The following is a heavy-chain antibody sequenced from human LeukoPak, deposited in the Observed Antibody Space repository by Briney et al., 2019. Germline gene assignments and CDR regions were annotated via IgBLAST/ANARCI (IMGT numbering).Heavy chain of an antibody. Sequence: GGSLRLSCAASGFTFSSYWMHWVRQAPGKGLEWVAVISYDGSHKYYADSVKGRFTISRDNSKNTLYLQMNSLRAEDTALYYCAKEYCGGNCYQDYFDYWGQGTLVTVSS. D-gene: IGHD2-21*02. V-gene: IGHV3-30*18. CDR3: AKEYCGGNCYQDYFDY. J-gene: IGHJ4*02. CDR2: ISYDGSHK. CDR1: GFTFSSYW.